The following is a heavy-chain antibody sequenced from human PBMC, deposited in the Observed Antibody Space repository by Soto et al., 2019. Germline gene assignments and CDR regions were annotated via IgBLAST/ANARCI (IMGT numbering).Heavy chain of an antibody. CDR3: AYLPCSGGSCYWFSFSGMDV. V-gene: IGHV2-5*05. Sequence: QITLKESGPALVKPTQTLTLTCTFSGFSLSTSRVGVAWIRQPPGKALEWLALIYWVDDKRYGPSLERRLALTEDTSKIQVVLTMTNMDPVDTATYYCAYLPCSGGSCYWFSFSGMDVWGQGPTVTVSS. CDR1: GFSLSTSRVG. J-gene: IGHJ6*02. D-gene: IGHD2-15*01. CDR2: IYWVDDK.